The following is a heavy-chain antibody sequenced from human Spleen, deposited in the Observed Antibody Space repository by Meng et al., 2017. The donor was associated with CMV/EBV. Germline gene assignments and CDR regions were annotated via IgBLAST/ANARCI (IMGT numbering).Heavy chain of an antibody. J-gene: IGHJ4*02. Sequence: SVKVSCKASGYTFTSYGISWVRQAPGQGLEWMGGIIPILGIANYAQKFQGRVTITADKSTSTAYMELSSLRSEDTAVYYCARDLTYGDFYGTFDYWGQGTLVTVSS. V-gene: IGHV1-69*10. CDR1: GYTFTSYG. CDR2: IIPILGIA. CDR3: ARDLTYGDFYGTFDY. D-gene: IGHD4-17*01.